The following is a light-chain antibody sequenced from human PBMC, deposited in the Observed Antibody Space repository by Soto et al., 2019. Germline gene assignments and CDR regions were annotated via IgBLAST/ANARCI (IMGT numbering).Light chain of an antibody. J-gene: IGKJ1*01. V-gene: IGKV3-20*01. Sequence: EMGMTRSPSTLSVAPGERSTLSCRASQSFSSNFACYQEKPGQAPRLLIYGASNRATGIPDRFSGSGSGXXFTLTISRLEPEDFAVYHCQQYGSSGKFGQGNKVDIK. CDR3: QQYGSSGK. CDR2: GAS. CDR1: QSFSSN.